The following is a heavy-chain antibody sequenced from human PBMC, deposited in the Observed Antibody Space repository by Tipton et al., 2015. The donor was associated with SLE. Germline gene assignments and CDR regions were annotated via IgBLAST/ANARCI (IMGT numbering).Heavy chain of an antibody. Sequence: QSGPEVKKPGSSVKVSCKASGGTFSTYAMNWVRQAPGQGLEWMGGILPGFGATDYAQKFQGRVTITADESTSTAYMELSSLRSEDTAVYYCARRRISGSYYFDNWGQGTLVTVSS. D-gene: IGHD3-10*01. CDR2: ILPGFGAT. V-gene: IGHV1-69*01. CDR3: ARRRISGSYYFDN. CDR1: GGTFSTYA. J-gene: IGHJ4*02.